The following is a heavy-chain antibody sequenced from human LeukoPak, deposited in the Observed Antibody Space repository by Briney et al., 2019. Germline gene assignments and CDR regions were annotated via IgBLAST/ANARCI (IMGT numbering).Heavy chain of an antibody. J-gene: IGHJ4*02. CDR1: GYTFTGYY. D-gene: IGHD3-16*01. V-gene: IGHV1-2*02. CDR3: ARVRYRLAETYIDY. Sequence: GASVKVSCKASGYTFTGYYMHWVRQAPRQGLEWMGWINPNSGDTNYAQKFQGRVTMTRDTSISTAYMELSRLRSDDTAVYYCARVRYRLAETYIDYWGQGTLVTVSS. CDR2: INPNSGDT.